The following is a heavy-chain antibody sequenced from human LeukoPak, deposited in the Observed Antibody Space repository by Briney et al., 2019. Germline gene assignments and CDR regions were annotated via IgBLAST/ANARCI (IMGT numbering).Heavy chain of an antibody. J-gene: IGHJ5*02. CDR3: ARGFRGLLWFGELST. CDR1: GGSISSGDYY. V-gene: IGHV4-30-4*08. D-gene: IGHD3-10*01. CDR2: IYYSGST. Sequence: SQTLSLTCTVSGGSISSGDYYWSWIRQPPGKGLEWIGYIYYSGSTYYNPSLKSRVTISVDTSKNQFSLKLSSVTAADTAVYYCARGFRGLLWFGELSTWGQGTLVTVSS.